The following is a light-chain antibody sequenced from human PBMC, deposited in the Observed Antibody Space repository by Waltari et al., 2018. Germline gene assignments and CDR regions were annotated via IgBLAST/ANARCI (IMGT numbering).Light chain of an antibody. Sequence: QSALTQPASVSGSPGQSITISCTGTTRDVGAYNYVSRYQPHPGKAPKLMIYDVSNRPSVVSNRFSGSKSGNTASLIISGLQAEDEAEYYCSSYTSSSLYVFGRGTKVTVL. CDR1: TRDVGAYNY. CDR2: DVS. CDR3: SSYTSSSLYV. J-gene: IGLJ1*01. V-gene: IGLV2-14*03.